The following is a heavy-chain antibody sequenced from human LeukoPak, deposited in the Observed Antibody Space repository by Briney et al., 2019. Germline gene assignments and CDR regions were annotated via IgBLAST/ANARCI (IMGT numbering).Heavy chain of an antibody. J-gene: IGHJ5*02. D-gene: IGHD3-3*01. CDR2: ISGSGGST. V-gene: IGHV3-23*01. CDR3: AKDPVFVWLSSDNWFDP. Sequence: GGSLRLSCAASGFTFSSYAMSWVRQAPGKGLEWVSAISGSGGSTYYADSVKGRFTISRDNSKNTLYLQMNGPRAEDTAVYYCAKDPVFVWLSSDNWFDPWGQGTLVTVSS. CDR1: GFTFSSYA.